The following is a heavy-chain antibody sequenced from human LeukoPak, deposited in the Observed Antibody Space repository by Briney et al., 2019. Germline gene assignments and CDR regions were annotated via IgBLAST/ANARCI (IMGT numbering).Heavy chain of an antibody. CDR1: GFTFSSYA. Sequence: PGRSLRLSCAASGFTFSSYAMHWVRQAPGKGLEWVAAISYDGSNKYYADSVKGRFTISRDNSKNTLYLQMNSLRAEDTAVYYCARGRVGATDYFDYWGQGALVTVSS. J-gene: IGHJ4*02. CDR3: ARGRVGATDYFDY. D-gene: IGHD1-26*01. CDR2: ISYDGSNK. V-gene: IGHV3-30-3*01.